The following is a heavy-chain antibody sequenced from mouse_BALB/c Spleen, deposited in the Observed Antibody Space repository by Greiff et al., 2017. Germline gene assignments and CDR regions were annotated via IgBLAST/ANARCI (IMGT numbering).Heavy chain of an antibody. CDR1: GYTFTEYT. CDR2: INPNNGGT. V-gene: IGHV1-18*01. CDR3: ARWGVSTVVGRYYAMDY. Sequence: EVQLQQSGPELVKPGASVKISCKTSGYTFTEYTMHWVKQSHGKSLEWIGGINPNNGGTSYNQKFKGKATLTVDKSSSTAYMELRSLTSEDSAVYYCARWGVSTVVGRYYAMDYWGQGTSVTVSS. J-gene: IGHJ4*01. D-gene: IGHD1-1*01.